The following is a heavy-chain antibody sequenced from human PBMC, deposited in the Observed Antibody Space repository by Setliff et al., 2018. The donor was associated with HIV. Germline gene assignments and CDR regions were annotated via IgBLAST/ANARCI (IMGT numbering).Heavy chain of an antibody. J-gene: IGHJ3*02. CDR2: ISGSGGST. Sequence: ETLSLSCAASGFTFSSYAMSWVRQAPGTGLEWVSAISGSGGSTYYADSVKGRFTISRDNSKNTLYLQMNSLRAEDTAVYYCSKGGGTGIVFDAFDIWGQGTMVTVSS. CDR1: GFTFSSYA. CDR3: SKGGGTGIVFDAFDI. V-gene: IGHV3-23*01. D-gene: IGHD1-1*01.